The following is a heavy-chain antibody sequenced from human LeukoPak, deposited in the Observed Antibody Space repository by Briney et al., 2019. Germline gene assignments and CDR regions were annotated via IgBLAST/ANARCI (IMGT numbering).Heavy chain of an antibody. Sequence: ASVKVSCKASGFTFTSSAMQWVRQARGQRLEWIGWIVVGSGNTNYAQKLQEGVTITRDMSTSTAYMELSSLRSEDTAVYYCAAVGRDGYNLDYWGQGTLVTVSS. J-gene: IGHJ4*02. CDR3: AAVGRDGYNLDY. V-gene: IGHV1-58*02. CDR1: GFTFTSSA. D-gene: IGHD5-24*01. CDR2: IVVGSGNT.